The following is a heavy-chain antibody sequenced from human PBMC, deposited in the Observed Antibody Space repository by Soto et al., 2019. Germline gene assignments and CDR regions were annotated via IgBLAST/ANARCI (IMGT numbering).Heavy chain of an antibody. CDR3: TKNSAYALDY. V-gene: IGHV4-4*02. CDR2: IHHSGGT. Sequence: QVQLQESGPGLVKTSGMFSLSCAVSGGSVSNNNWWSWVRQSPGNGLEWIGEIHHSGGTSYNPSLESRATLSVDKSKNELSLRLNYVTAADTAVYYCTKNSAYALDYWGLGILVTFSS. J-gene: IGHJ4*02. CDR1: GGSVSNNNW. D-gene: IGHD5-12*01.